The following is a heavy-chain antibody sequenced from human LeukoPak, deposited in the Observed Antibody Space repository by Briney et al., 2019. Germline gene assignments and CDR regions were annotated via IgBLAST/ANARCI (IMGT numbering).Heavy chain of an antibody. CDR1: GCTVITND. Sequence: GGSLRLSCAASGCTVITNDMTWVRQAPGKGLEWVSVLYSDGNTKYADSVQGRFTISRDNSKNTLYLEMNSLSPDDTAVYYCARGVEPLAANTLAYWGQGTLVTVSS. J-gene: IGHJ4*02. V-gene: IGHV3-53*01. D-gene: IGHD3-16*01. CDR2: LYSDGNT. CDR3: ARGVEPLAANTLAY.